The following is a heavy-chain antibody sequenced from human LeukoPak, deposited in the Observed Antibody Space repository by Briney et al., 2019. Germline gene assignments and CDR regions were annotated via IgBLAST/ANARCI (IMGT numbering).Heavy chain of an antibody. J-gene: IGHJ4*02. Sequence: PGGSPRLSCAASGFTFDDYGMSWVRQAPGKGLEWVSGINWNGGSTGYADSVKGRFTISRDNAKNSLYLQMNSLRAEDTALYYCARGGGLGIKYYFDYWGQGTLVTVSS. CDR1: GFTFDDYG. V-gene: IGHV3-20*04. CDR3: ARGGGLGIKYYFDY. CDR2: INWNGGST. D-gene: IGHD5-12*01.